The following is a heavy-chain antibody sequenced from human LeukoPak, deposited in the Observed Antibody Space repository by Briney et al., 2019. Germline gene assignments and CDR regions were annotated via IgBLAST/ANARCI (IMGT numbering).Heavy chain of an antibody. Sequence: GASVKVSCKASGYTFTGYYMHWVRQAPGQGLEWMGWINPNSGGTNYAQKFQGRVTMTRDTSISTAYMELSSLRSEDTAVYYCARANYYDSSGNSPTWGYWGQGTLVTVSS. CDR2: INPNSGGT. J-gene: IGHJ4*02. D-gene: IGHD3-22*01. CDR3: ARANYYDSSGNSPTWGY. CDR1: GYTFTGYY. V-gene: IGHV1-2*02.